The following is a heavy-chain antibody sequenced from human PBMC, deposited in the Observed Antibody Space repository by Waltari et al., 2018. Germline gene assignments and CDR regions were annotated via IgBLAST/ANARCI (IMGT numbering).Heavy chain of an antibody. Sequence: QLQLQESGPGLVKPSETLSLTCTVSGGSISSSSYYWGWIRQPPGKGLEWIGSIYYSGSTYYNPSLKSRVTISVDTSKNQFSLKLSSVTAADTAVYYCASHNYDLDLPEDYWGQGTLVTVSS. J-gene: IGHJ4*02. CDR2: IYYSGST. CDR3: ASHNYDLDLPEDY. V-gene: IGHV4-39*07. CDR1: GGSISSSSYY. D-gene: IGHD3-3*01.